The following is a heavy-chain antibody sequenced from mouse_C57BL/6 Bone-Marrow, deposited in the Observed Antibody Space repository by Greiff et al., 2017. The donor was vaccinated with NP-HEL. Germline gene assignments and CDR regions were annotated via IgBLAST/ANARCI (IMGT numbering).Heavy chain of an antibody. V-gene: IGHV1-82*01. CDR3: ARLIFPSH. CDR1: GYAFSSSW. J-gene: IGHJ2*01. Sequence: VQRVESGPELVKPGASVKISCKASGYAFSSSWMNWVKQRPGKGLEWIGRIYPGDGDTNYNGKFKGKATLTADKSSSTAYMQLSSLTSEDSGVYFCARLIFPSHWGQGTTLTVSS. CDR2: IYPGDGDT.